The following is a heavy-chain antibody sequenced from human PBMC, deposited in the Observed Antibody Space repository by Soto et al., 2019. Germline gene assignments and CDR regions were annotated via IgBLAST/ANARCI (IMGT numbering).Heavy chain of an antibody. J-gene: IGHJ6*02. CDR1: GLTVSDNY. V-gene: IGHV3-53*01. CDR2: IYSGGST. Sequence: LRLSCAASGLTVSDNYMNWVRQAPGKRLEWVSVIYSGGSTYYADSVKGRFTISRDNSKNTLYLQMNSLRAEDTAVYYCARGYPTGGNGLDVWGQGATVTVSS. CDR3: ARGYPTGGNGLDV. D-gene: IGHD2-15*01.